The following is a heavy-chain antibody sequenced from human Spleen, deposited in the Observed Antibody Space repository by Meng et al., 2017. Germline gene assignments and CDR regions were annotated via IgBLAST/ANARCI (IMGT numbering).Heavy chain of an antibody. CDR3: ARSHVLRYFDWPLMSGSSRRAFDI. J-gene: IGHJ3*02. CDR1: GGTFSSYA. D-gene: IGHD3-9*01. CDR2: ISAYNGNT. Sequence: ASVKVSCKASGGTFSSYAISWVRQAPGQGLEWMGWISAYNGNTNYAQKLQGRVTMTTDTSTSTAYMELRSLRSDDTAVYYCARSHVLRYFDWPLMSGSSRRAFDIWGQGTMVTVSS. V-gene: IGHV1-18*01.